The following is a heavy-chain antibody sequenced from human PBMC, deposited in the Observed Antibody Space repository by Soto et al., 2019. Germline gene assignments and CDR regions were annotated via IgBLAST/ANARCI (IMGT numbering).Heavy chain of an antibody. D-gene: IGHD6-25*01. CDR3: AKNPYSSDYHDAFDI. J-gene: IGHJ3*02. V-gene: IGHV3-23*01. CDR2: ISGSGGST. CDR1: GFTFSSYA. Sequence: EVQLLESGGGLVQPGGSLSLSCAASGFTFSSYAMSWVRQAPGKGLEWVSAISGSGGSTYNADSVKGRFTISRDKSKNMLNLQMNSLRAEDAAVYYCAKNPYSSDYHDAFDIWGQGTLGTVSS.